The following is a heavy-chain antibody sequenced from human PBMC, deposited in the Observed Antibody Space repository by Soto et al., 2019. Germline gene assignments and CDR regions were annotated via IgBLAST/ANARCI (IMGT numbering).Heavy chain of an antibody. CDR2: IYYSGST. Sequence: SETLSLTCTVSGGSISSSSYYWGWIRQPPGKGLEWIGSIYYSGSTYYNPSLKSRVTISVDTSKNQFSLKLSSVTTADTAVYYCARRNYGDYVWYFDLWGRGTLVTVSS. CDR3: ARRNYGDYVWYFDL. D-gene: IGHD4-17*01. V-gene: IGHV4-39*01. J-gene: IGHJ2*01. CDR1: GGSISSSSYY.